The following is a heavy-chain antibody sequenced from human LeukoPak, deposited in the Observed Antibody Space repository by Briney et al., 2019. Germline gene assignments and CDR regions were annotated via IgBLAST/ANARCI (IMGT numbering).Heavy chain of an antibody. CDR1: GGSISSYY. D-gene: IGHD1-26*01. Sequence: SETLSLTCTVSGGSISSYYWSRIRQPPGKGLEWIGYIYSSGDTNYNPTLKSRVTISVDTSNNQFSLQLSSVTAADTAVYFCARSTSSGSYGYYVYPMKVWGQGTTVTVSS. V-gene: IGHV4-59*08. CDR3: ARSTSSGSYGYYVYPMKV. CDR2: IYSSGDT. J-gene: IGHJ6*02.